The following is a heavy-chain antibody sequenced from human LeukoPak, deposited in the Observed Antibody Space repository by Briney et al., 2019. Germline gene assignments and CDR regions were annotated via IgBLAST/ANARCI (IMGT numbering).Heavy chain of an antibody. Sequence: GASAKVSCKVSGYTLSELSIHWVRQAPGKGLEWAGGFDPEDDETIYAQKFQGRVTMTEDTSTDTAHMELSSLRSEDTAVYYCARSILVPYYYGMDVWGQGTTVTVSS. V-gene: IGHV1-24*01. CDR1: GYTLSELS. CDR2: FDPEDDET. D-gene: IGHD3-16*02. J-gene: IGHJ6*02. CDR3: ARSILVPYYYGMDV.